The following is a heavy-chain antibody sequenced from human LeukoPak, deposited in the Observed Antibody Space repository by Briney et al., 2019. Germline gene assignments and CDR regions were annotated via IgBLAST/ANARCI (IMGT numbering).Heavy chain of an antibody. J-gene: IGHJ6*03. CDR3: ARAIVVVPAAPGGYMDV. CDR1: GGSFSGYY. V-gene: IGHV4-34*01. Sequence: SETLSLTCAVYGGSFSGYYWSWIRQPPGKGLEWIGEINHSGSTNYNPSLKSRVTISVDTPKNQFSLKLSSVTAADTAVYYCARAIVVVPAAPGGYMDVWGKGTTVTISS. D-gene: IGHD2-2*01. CDR2: INHSGST.